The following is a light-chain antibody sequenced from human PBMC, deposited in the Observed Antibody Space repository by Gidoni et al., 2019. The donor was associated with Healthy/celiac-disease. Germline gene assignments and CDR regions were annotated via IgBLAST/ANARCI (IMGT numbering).Light chain of an antibody. CDR1: QGISSA. Sequence: AIQLTQSPSSLSASVGDRVTITCRASQGISSALAWYQQKPGKAPKLLIYDASSLESGVPSRFSGSGSGTDFTLTISSLQPEDFATYYCQQFNRYSFTFGQXTRLEIK. CDR2: DAS. J-gene: IGKJ5*01. V-gene: IGKV1-13*02. CDR3: QQFNRYSFT.